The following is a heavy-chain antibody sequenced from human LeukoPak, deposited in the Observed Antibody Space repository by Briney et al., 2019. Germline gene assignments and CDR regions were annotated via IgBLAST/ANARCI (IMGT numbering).Heavy chain of an antibody. Sequence: SVKVSCKASGGTFSSYAISWVRQAPGQGLEWMGGIIPIFGTANYAQKFQGRVTITTDESTSTAYMALSSLRSEDTAVYYCARSPDILTGYYYFDYWGQGTLVTVSS. V-gene: IGHV1-69*05. CDR2: IIPIFGTA. D-gene: IGHD3-9*01. J-gene: IGHJ4*02. CDR3: ARSPDILTGYYYFDY. CDR1: GGTFSSYA.